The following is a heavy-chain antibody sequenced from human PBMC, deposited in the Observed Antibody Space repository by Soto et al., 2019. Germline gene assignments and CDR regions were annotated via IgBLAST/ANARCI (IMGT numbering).Heavy chain of an antibody. J-gene: IGHJ4*02. CDR3: ARTVKGVVAATSRYFDY. D-gene: IGHD2-15*01. Sequence: QVQLQESGPGLVKPSQTLSLTCTVSGGSISSGGYYWSWIRQHPGKGLEWIGYIYYSGSTYYNPSLKSRVTISVDTSKNQFSLKLSSVTAADTAVYYCARTVKGVVAATSRYFDYWGQGTLVTVSS. V-gene: IGHV4-31*03. CDR1: GGSISSGGYY. CDR2: IYYSGST.